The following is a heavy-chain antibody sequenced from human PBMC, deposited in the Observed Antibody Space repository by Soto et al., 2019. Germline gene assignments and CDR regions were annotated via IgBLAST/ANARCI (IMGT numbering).Heavy chain of an antibody. D-gene: IGHD4-17*01. Sequence: GASVKVSCKASGYAFTSYFMHWVRPAPGQGLEWMGIINPSDRSTSYAPKFQGRVTMTTDTYTSTAYMELRSLRSDDTAVYYCARFPGRPYGDAAFDIWGQGTMVTVSS. J-gene: IGHJ3*02. CDR2: INPSDRST. CDR3: ARFPGRPYGDAAFDI. CDR1: GYAFTSYF. V-gene: IGHV1-46*01.